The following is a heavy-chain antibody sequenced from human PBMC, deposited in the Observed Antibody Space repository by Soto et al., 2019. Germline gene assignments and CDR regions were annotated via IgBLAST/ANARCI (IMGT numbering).Heavy chain of an antibody. D-gene: IGHD3-22*01. CDR3: ARDADYYDSSGYLPAYFDL. V-gene: IGHV1-46*01. CDR2: INPSGGST. J-gene: IGHJ2*01. CDR1: GYTFTSYY. Sequence: GASVKVSCKASGYTFTSYYMHWVRQAPGQGLEWMGIINPSGGSTSYAQKFQGRVTMTRDTSTSTVYMELSSLRSEDTAVYYCARDADYYDSSGYLPAYFDLWGRGTLVTVSS.